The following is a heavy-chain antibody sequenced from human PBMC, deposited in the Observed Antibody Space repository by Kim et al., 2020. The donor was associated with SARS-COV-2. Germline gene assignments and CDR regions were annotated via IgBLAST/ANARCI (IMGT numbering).Heavy chain of an antibody. D-gene: IGHD3-22*01. CDR1: GYTFTTYG. CDR3: ARDPKGYDTSGYYKKSDYYYGMDV. J-gene: IGHJ6*02. Sequence: ASVKVSCKASGYTFTTYGISWVRQAPGQGLEWMGWISAYNGNTNYAQNVQDRVTMTTDTSTTTAYMELRSLGSDDTAVYYCARDPKGYDTSGYYKKSDYYYGMDVWGQGTTVIVSS. V-gene: IGHV1-18*01. CDR2: ISAYNGNT.